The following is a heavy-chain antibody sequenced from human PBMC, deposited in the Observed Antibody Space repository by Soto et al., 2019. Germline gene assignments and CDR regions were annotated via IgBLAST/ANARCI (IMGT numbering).Heavy chain of an antibody. CDR3: ASRFGELLSYYGMDV. CDR2: IIPIFGTT. V-gene: IGHV1-69*13. CDR1: GGTFSSYA. J-gene: IGHJ6*02. D-gene: IGHD3-10*01. Sequence: GASVKVSCKASGGTFSSYAISWARQAPGQGLEWMGGIIPIFGTTNYAQKFQGRVTITADESTSTAYMELSSLRSEDTAVYYCASRFGELLSYYGMDVWGQGTTVTVSS.